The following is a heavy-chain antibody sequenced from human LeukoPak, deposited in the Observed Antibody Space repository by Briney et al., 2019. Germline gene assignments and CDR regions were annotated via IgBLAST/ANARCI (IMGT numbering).Heavy chain of an antibody. V-gene: IGHV3-7*01. CDR2: IKKDGSDK. CDR1: GFTFSSYW. D-gene: IGHD5-12*01. Sequence: PGGSLRLSCAASGFTFSSYWMYWVRQAPGKGLEWVANIKKDGSDKYYGDSVKGRFTISRDNSKNTLYLQMDSLRVEDTAVYYCVRDIGGFYRGYGDSWGQGTLVTVSS. J-gene: IGHJ4*02. CDR3: VRDIGGFYRGYGDS.